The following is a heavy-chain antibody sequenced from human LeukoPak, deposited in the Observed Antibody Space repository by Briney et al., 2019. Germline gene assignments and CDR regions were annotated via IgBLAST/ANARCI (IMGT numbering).Heavy chain of an antibody. CDR2: MKQDGSEK. CDR3: ARDRSSSWYEGDY. CDR1: GFTFSSYW. J-gene: IGHJ4*02. Sequence: GESLRLSCAASGFTFSSYWMSWVRQAPGKGLEWVANMKQDGSEKYYVDSVKGRFTISRDNAKNSLYLQMNSLRAEDTAVYYCARDRSSSWYEGDYWGQGTLVTVSS. D-gene: IGHD6-13*01. V-gene: IGHV3-7*01.